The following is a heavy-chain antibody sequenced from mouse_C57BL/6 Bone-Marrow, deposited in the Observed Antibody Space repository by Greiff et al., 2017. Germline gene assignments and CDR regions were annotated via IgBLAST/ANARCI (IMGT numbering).Heavy chain of an antibody. D-gene: IGHD1-1*01. CDR2: IDPSDSYT. Sequence: VQLQQPGAELVKPGASVKLSCKASGYTFTSYWMQWVKQRPGQGLEWIGEIDPSDSYTNYNQKFKGKATLTVDTSSSTAYMQLSSLTSEDSAVYYCARRGGTTVVGDYWGQGTTLTVSS. V-gene: IGHV1-50*01. CDR3: ARRGGTTVVGDY. CDR1: GYTFTSYW. J-gene: IGHJ2*01.